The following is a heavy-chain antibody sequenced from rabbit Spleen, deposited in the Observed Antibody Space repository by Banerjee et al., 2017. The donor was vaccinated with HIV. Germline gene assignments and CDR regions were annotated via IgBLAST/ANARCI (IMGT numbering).Heavy chain of an antibody. CDR1: GFTLSSYY. CDR2: IDPVFGIT. Sequence: QSLQESGGGLFQPGASLTLTCKASGFTLSSYYMNWVRQAPGKGLEWIGYIDPVFGITYYANWVNGRFSISRENAQNTVFLQMTSLTAADTATYFCARDGTGGSYFALWGQGTLVTVS. J-gene: IGHJ3*01. V-gene: IGHV1S7*01. CDR3: ARDGTGGSYFAL. D-gene: IGHD8-1*01.